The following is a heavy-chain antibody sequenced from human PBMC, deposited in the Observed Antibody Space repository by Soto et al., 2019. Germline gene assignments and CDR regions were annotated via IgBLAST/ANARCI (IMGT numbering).Heavy chain of an antibody. V-gene: IGHV3-15*05. CDR1: GFTFSDDR. J-gene: IGHJ4*02. CDR2: VKCKTNGGTT. D-gene: IGHD1-26*01. CDR3: ITLSPKGEWELDH. Sequence: PGGSLRLTCAASGFTFSDDRWSRIRRAPGQGLVEVGRVKCKTNGGTTDYAGPGRGRITLNRDDSKSSLYVQMISVKTNDTDKYYCITLSPKGEWELDHWGQGTLVTVSS.